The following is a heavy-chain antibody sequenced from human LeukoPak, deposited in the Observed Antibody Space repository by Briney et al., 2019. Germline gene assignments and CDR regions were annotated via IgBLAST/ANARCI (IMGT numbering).Heavy chain of an antibody. J-gene: IGHJ4*02. CDR1: GFIFSSYG. Sequence: GGSLRLSCAASGFIFSSYGMHWVRQAPGKGLEWVAFIRYDGSNKYYAASVKGRFTISRDNSKNTLNLQMNSLRAEDTAVYYCAKPHFDDWGQGTLVTVSS. CDR2: IRYDGSNK. CDR3: AKPHFDD. V-gene: IGHV3-30*02.